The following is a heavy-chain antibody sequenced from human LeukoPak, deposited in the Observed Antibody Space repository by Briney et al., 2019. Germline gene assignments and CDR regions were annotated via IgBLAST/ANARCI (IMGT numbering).Heavy chain of an antibody. J-gene: IGHJ4*02. D-gene: IGHD1-26*01. CDR3: ARATPVGATIDFDY. CDR1: GVSFSGYY. Sequence: NPSETLSLTCAVYGVSFSGYYWSWIRQPPGKGLEWIGYIYYSGSTNYNPSLKSRVTISVDTSKNQFSLKLSSVTAADTAVYYCARATPVGATIDFDYWGQGTLVTVSS. V-gene: IGHV4-59*01. CDR2: IYYSGST.